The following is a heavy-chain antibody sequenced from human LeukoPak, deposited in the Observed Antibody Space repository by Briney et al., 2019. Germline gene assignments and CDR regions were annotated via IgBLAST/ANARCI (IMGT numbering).Heavy chain of an antibody. CDR2: INHGGSA. J-gene: IGHJ4*02. CDR1: GGSFSGDY. D-gene: IGHD1-26*01. CDR3: ASGGATTPPGDY. Sequence: SETLSLTCAVYGGSFSGDYWSWIRQPPGKGVEWIGEINHGGSANYNPALKSRVTISVDTSKNQFSLKLSSVTAADTAVYYCASGGATTPPGDYWGQGTLVTVSS. V-gene: IGHV4-34*01.